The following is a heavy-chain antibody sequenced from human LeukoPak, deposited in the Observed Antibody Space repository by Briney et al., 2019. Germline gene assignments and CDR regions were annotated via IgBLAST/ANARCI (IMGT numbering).Heavy chain of an antibody. CDR2: MNPNSGNT. V-gene: IGHV1-8*01. CDR1: GYTFTSYD. Sequence: ASVKVSCKASGYTFTSYDINWVRQATGRGLEWMGWMNPNSGNTGYAQKFQGRVTMTRNTSISTAYMELSSLRSEDTAVYYCARVGRYYDSSGYYYDYWGQGTLVTVSS. J-gene: IGHJ4*02. D-gene: IGHD3-22*01. CDR3: ARVGRYYDSSGYYYDY.